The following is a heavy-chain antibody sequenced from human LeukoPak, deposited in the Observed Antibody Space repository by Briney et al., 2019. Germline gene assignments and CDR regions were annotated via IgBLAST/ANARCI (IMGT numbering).Heavy chain of an antibody. J-gene: IGHJ6*02. D-gene: IGHD6-6*01. V-gene: IGHV1-69*13. CDR3: ARYPLMEEQLVGARIDYYYGMDV. CDR2: IIPIFGTA. CDR1: GGTFSIYA. Sequence: SVKVSCKASGGTFSIYAISWVRQAPGQGLEWMGGIIPIFGTANYAQKFQGRVTITADESTSTAYMELSSLRSEDTAVYYCARYPLMEEQLVGARIDYYYGMDVWGQGTTVTVSS.